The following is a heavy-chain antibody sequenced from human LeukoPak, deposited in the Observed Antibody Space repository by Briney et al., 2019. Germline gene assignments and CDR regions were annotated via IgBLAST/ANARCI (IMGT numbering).Heavy chain of an antibody. V-gene: IGHV4-39*07. CDR2: IYYSGST. J-gene: IGHJ4*02. Sequence: NTSETLSLTCTVSGGSISSSSYYWGRIRQPPGKGLVWIVSIYYSGSTYYNPSLKSRVTISVDTSKNQFYLKLSSVTAADTAVYYCARVRGDYYDSSGYYYDYWGQGTLVTVSS. CDR1: GGSISSSSYY. CDR3: ARVRGDYYDSSGYYYDY. D-gene: IGHD3-22*01.